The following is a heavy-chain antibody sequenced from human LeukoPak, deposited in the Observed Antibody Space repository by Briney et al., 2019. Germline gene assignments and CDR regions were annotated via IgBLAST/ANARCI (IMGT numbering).Heavy chain of an antibody. J-gene: IGHJ4*02. CDR2: ISSSSSYI. Sequence: PGGSLRLSCAASGFTFSSYSMNWVRQAPGKGLEWVSSISSSSSYIYYADSVKGRFTISRDNAKNSLYLQMNSLRAEDTAVYYCARKFINYYDSRGYQFGGGGQGTLVTVSS. CDR1: GFTFSSYS. CDR3: ARKFINYYDSRGYQFGG. V-gene: IGHV3-21*01. D-gene: IGHD3-22*01.